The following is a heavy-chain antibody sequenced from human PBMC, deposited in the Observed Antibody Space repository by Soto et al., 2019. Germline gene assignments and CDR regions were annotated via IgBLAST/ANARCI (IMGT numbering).Heavy chain of an antibody. D-gene: IGHD3-10*01. V-gene: IGHV3-33*01. CDR3: ARYPFGELGAFDI. J-gene: IGHJ3*02. Sequence: QVQLVESGGGVVQPGRSLRLSCAASGFTFSSYGMHWVRQAPGKGLEWVAVIWYDGSNKYYADSVKGRFTSSRDNSKNTLYLQMNSLRAEDTAVYYCARYPFGELGAFDIWGQGTMVTVSS. CDR1: GFTFSSYG. CDR2: IWYDGSNK.